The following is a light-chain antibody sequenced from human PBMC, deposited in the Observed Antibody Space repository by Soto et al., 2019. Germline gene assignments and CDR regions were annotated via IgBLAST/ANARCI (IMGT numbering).Light chain of an antibody. CDR3: QQSYSTPHT. CDR2: FAS. J-gene: IGKJ2*01. Sequence: DIQMTQSPSPLSASVGDRVTITCRASQTVSNYLNWYQQKPGEAPKLLIFFASSLQGGVPTRFSGSGSGTDFTLTISSLQPEDFAAYYCQQSYSTPHTFGQGTKLEIK. V-gene: IGKV1-39*01. CDR1: QTVSNY.